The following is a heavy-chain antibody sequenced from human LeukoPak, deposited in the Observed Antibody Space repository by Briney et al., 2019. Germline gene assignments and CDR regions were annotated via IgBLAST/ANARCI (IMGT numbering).Heavy chain of an antibody. D-gene: IGHD3-10*01. CDR3: ARGRSGGDWFDS. Sequence: PSETLSLTCTVFGGSISTYYWTWIRQPPGKGLEWIGYNHYTGSTNHNPSLKSRVTMSVDTSKNQFSLKLSSVTAADTAVYYCARGRSGGDWFDSWGQGTVVTVSS. CDR1: GGSISTYY. V-gene: IGHV4-59*01. J-gene: IGHJ5*01. CDR2: NHYTGST.